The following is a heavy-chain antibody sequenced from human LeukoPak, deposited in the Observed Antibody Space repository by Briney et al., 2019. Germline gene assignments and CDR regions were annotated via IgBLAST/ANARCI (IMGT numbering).Heavy chain of an antibody. D-gene: IGHD4-17*01. CDR1: GGSVSSGTYY. CDR3: WGDYHYYYYYYYMDV. CDR2: IYTSGST. Sequence: PSETLSLTCTVSGGSVSSGTYYWNWIRQPAGKGLEWIGRIYTSGSTNYNPSLKSRVTISVDTSKNHFSLKLSSVTAADTAVYYCWGDYHYYYYYYYMDVWGKGTTVTVSS. V-gene: IGHV4-61*02. J-gene: IGHJ6*03.